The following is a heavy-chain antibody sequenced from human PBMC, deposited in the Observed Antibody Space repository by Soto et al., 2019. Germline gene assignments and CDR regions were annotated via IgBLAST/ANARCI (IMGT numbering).Heavy chain of an antibody. CDR1: GYTFSSYG. CDR2: ISPYNDDT. J-gene: IGHJ6*02. V-gene: IGHV1-18*01. Sequence: ASGNVSCKASGYTFSSYGISWVRQAPGQGLEWLGWISPYNDDTKYAQKVQGRVFMTTDTSSKTAYLDLRSLRSDDTAVYYCARGGYYDSSGSRDYHYYGMNVWGQGTTVTVSS. CDR3: ARGGYYDSSGSRDYHYYGMNV. D-gene: IGHD3-22*01.